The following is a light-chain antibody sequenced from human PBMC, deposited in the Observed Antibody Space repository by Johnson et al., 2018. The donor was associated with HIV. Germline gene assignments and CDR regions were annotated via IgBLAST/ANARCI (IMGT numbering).Light chain of an antibody. CDR1: SSDMGNYA. J-gene: IGLJ1*01. CDR2: ENN. Sequence: QSVLTQPPSVSAAPGQKVTISCSGSSSDMGNYAVSWYQQLPGTAPKLLIYENNKRPSGIPDRFSASKSGTSATLVITGLQTGDAADSYCGTWDSSLSAHFVFLTGTRFTV. CDR3: GTWDSSLSAHFV. V-gene: IGLV1-51*02.